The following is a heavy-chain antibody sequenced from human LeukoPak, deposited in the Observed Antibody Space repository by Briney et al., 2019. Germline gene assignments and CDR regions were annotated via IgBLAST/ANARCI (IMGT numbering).Heavy chain of an antibody. V-gene: IGHV3-23*01. Sequence: GGSLRLSCAASGFTFDTFAMSWVRQAPGKGLEWVSGMSGSGDTTYYADSVKGRFTISKDNSKDTLYLQMNSLRAEDTAVYYCARGDYYDSSGYRGFDYWGQGTLVTVSS. D-gene: IGHD3-22*01. CDR1: GFTFDTFA. CDR3: ARGDYYDSSGYRGFDY. CDR2: MSGSGDTT. J-gene: IGHJ4*02.